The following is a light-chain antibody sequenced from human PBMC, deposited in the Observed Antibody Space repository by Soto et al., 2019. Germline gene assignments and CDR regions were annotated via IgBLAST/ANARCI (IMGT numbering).Light chain of an antibody. CDR2: GAS. V-gene: IGKV3-20*01. Sequence: EIVLTQSPGTLSFSPGERATLSCRASQSVSSNYLAWYQQKPGQAPRFLIYGASSRATGIPDRFSGSGSGTDFTLTINRLEPEDFAVYYCQQYGSSITFGQGTRLEIK. J-gene: IGKJ5*01. CDR1: QSVSSNY. CDR3: QQYGSSIT.